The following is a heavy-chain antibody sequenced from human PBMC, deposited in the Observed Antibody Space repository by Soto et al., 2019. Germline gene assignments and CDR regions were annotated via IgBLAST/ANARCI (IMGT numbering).Heavy chain of an antibody. J-gene: IGHJ4*02. V-gene: IGHV3-23*01. CDR3: TRGVSPIYYFDN. CDR2: ISGSGDST. D-gene: IGHD3-9*01. Sequence: GGSLRLSCAGSGFTFSSYAMSWVRQAPGKGLEWVSAISGSGDSTYYADSVQGRFTISRDNSKNTLYLQMNSLRAEDTAVYYCTRGVSPIYYFDNRGQGTLVTVSS. CDR1: GFTFSSYA.